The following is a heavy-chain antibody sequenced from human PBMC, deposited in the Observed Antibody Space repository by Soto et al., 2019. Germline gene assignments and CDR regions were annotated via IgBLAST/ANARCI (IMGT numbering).Heavy chain of an antibody. D-gene: IGHD5-18*01. CDR3: ARIRGYSYGLPSYFDY. CDR1: GGSVSSGSYY. CDR2: IYYSGST. J-gene: IGHJ4*02. Sequence: QVQLQESGPGLVKPSETLSLTCTVSGGSVSSGSYYWSWIRQPPGKGLEWIGYIYYSGSTNYNPSLKSRVTISVDTSKNQFSLKLSPVTAADTAVYYCARIRGYSYGLPSYFDYWGQGTLVTVSS. V-gene: IGHV4-61*01.